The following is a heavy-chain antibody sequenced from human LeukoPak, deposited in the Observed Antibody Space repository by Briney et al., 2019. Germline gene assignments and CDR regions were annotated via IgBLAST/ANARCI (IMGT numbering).Heavy chain of an antibody. CDR1: RFTFSSYG. Sequence: GGSLRLSCAASRFTFSSYGMHWVRQAPGKGLEWEAVIWYDGSNKYYADSVKGRFTISRDNSKNTLYLQMNSLRAEDTAVYYCAKGTTVTTHDAFDIWGQGTMVTVSS. CDR2: IWYDGSNK. J-gene: IGHJ3*02. D-gene: IGHD4-17*01. CDR3: AKGTTVTTHDAFDI. V-gene: IGHV3-33*06.